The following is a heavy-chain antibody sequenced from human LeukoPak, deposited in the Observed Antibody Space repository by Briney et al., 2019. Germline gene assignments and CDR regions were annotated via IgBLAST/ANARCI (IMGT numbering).Heavy chain of an antibody. J-gene: IGHJ6*02. CDR2: IYYSGST. CDR1: GGSVSSGSYY. Sequence: RPSETLSLTCTVSGGSVSSGSYYWSWIRQPPGKGLEWIGYIYYSGSTNYNPSLKSRVTISVDTSKNQFSLKLSSVTAADTAVYYCARGTTVDYYYGMDVWGQGTTVTVSS. CDR3: ARGTTVDYYYGMDV. D-gene: IGHD4-17*01. V-gene: IGHV4-61*01.